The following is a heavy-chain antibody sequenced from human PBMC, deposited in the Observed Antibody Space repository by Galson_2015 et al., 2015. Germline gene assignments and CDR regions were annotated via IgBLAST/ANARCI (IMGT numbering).Heavy chain of an antibody. D-gene: IGHD4-17*01. V-gene: IGHV3-48*03. CDR2: ISSSGSTI. J-gene: IGHJ6*03. CDR1: GFTFSSYE. CDR3: ARVGSYGDNLCYYYYYMDV. Sequence: SLRLSCAASGFTFSSYEMNWVRQAPGKGLEWVSYISSSGSTIYYADSVKGRFTISRDNAKNSLYLQMNSLRAEDTAVYYCARVGSYGDNLCYYYYYMDVWGKGTTVTVSS.